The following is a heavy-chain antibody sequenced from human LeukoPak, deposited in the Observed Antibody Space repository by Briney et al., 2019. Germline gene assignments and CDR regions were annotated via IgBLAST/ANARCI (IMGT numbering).Heavy chain of an antibody. D-gene: IGHD6-6*01. V-gene: IGHV3-53*01. CDR3: ARDVAPRPYYYMDV. CDR2: IYSGGST. Sequence: GGSLRLSCAASGFTVSSNYMSWVRQAPGKGLEWVSVIYSGGSTYYADSVKDRFTISRDNSKNTLYLQMNSLRAEDTAVYYCARDVAPRPYYYMDVWGRGTTVTVSS. CDR1: GFTVSSNY. J-gene: IGHJ6*03.